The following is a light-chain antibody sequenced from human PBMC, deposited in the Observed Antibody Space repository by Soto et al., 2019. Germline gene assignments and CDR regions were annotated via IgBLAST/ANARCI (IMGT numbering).Light chain of an antibody. V-gene: IGKV3-20*01. CDR1: QSVSSNY. J-gene: IGKJ1*01. CDR3: QQYGSSGT. CDR2: GAS. Sequence: TELTQSPFPLSFSPGERSTLSCTASQSVSSNYLAWYQQKPGQAPRLLIYGASNRATGIPDRFSGSGSGTDFTLTISRLETEDFAVYYCQQYGSSGTFGQGTKVDIK.